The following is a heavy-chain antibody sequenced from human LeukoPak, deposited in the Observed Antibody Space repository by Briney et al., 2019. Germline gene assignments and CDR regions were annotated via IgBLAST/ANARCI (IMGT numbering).Heavy chain of an antibody. V-gene: IGHV4-59*01. CDR2: IYYSGST. Sequence: SETLSLTCTVSGGSISSYYWSWIRQPPGKGLEWIGYIYYSGSTNYNPSLKSRVTISVDTSKNQFSLKLSSVTAADTAVYYCARVEMATIRDWGQGTLVTVSP. CDR1: GGSISSYY. D-gene: IGHD5-24*01. J-gene: IGHJ4*02. CDR3: ARVEMATIRD.